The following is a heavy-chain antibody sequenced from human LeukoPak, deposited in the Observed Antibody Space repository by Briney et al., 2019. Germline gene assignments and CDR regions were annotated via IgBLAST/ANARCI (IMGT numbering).Heavy chain of an antibody. CDR1: GGSINIYY. Sequence: SETLSLTCTVSGGSINIYYWSWIRQPPGKGLEWIGSIYYSGSTYYSPSLKSRVTISVDTSKNQFSLKLSSVTAADTAVYYCARLLRVGYCSTTACNWFDPWGQGTLVTVSS. CDR3: ARLLRVGYCSTTACNWFDP. V-gene: IGHV4-39*07. J-gene: IGHJ5*02. CDR2: IYYSGST. D-gene: IGHD2-2*03.